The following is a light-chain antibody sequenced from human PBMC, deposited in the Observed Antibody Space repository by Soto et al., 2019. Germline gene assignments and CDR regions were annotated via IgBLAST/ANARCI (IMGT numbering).Light chain of an antibody. CDR3: QQYYSTLSFT. J-gene: IGKJ3*01. CDR2: WAS. V-gene: IGKV4-1*01. Sequence: DIVMTQSPDSLAVSLGERATINCKSSQSVLYSSNNKNYLAWYQQKPGQPPKLLIYWASTRESGVPDRFSGSGSGTDFTLTISSLQAVDVAVYYCQQYYSTLSFTFGPGTKVDIK. CDR1: QSVLYSSNNKNY.